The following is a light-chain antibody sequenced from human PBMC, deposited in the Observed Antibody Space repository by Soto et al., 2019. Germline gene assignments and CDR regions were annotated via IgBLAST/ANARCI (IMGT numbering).Light chain of an antibody. CDR3: QQRSNPIT. CDR2: GAS. CDR1: QSVSSC. V-gene: IGKV3-11*01. Sequence: EIVLTQSPATLSLSPGERATLSCRATQSVSSCLAWYQQKPGQSPRLLIYGASNRATGIPARFSGSGSGTDFTLTISSLEPEDFAVYYCQQRSNPITFGQGTRLEIK. J-gene: IGKJ5*01.